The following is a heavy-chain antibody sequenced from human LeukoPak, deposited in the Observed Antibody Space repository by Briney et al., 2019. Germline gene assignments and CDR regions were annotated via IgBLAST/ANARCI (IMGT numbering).Heavy chain of an antibody. J-gene: IGHJ3*02. CDR1: GGTFSSYA. V-gene: IGHV1-69*04. Sequence: ASVKVSCKASGGTFSSYAISWVRQVPGQGLEWMGRIIPILGIANYAQKFQGRVTITADKSTSTAYMELGSLRSEDTAVYYCAGSWDYGGNHDAFDIWGQGTMVTVSS. D-gene: IGHD4-23*01. CDR2: IIPILGIA. CDR3: AGSWDYGGNHDAFDI.